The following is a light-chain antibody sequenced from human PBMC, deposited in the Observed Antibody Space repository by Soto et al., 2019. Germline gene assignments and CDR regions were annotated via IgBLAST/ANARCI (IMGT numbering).Light chain of an antibody. Sequence: EIVMTQSPATLSVSPGEGATLSCRASQSVSSSLKXXXXXXXXXXXXXXXXXXXRAXGIPDRSSASGSGTDFTLTISRLEPEDFAVYYCQKYGSSQKFGQGKKGDIK. J-gene: IGKJ1*01. CDR1: QSVSSS. CDR2: XXX. V-gene: IGKV3-20*01. CDR3: QKYGSSQK.